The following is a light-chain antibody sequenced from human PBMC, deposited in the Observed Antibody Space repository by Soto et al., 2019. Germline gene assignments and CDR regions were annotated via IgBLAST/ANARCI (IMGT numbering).Light chain of an antibody. CDR1: STDVGGYNY. V-gene: IGLV2-14*01. J-gene: IGLJ3*02. CDR2: EVR. Sequence: QSALTQPASVSGSPGQSITISCTGKSTDVGGYNYGSWYQQHPGNATKLILYEVRHRPSGVSNRFSGSKSGNTASLTISVLQAEDEADYCCSSYTSSSSWVFGGGTKVTVL. CDR3: SSYTSSSSWV.